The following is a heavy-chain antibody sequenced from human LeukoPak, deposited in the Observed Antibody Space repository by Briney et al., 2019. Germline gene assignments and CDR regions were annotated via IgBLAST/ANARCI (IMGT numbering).Heavy chain of an antibody. CDR2: IYPGDSDT. CDR1: GYSFTSYW. CDR3: ARRIRRYTNWFDP. V-gene: IGHV5-51*01. J-gene: IGHJ5*02. D-gene: IGHD2-2*02. Sequence: GESLKISRKGSGYSFTSYWIGWVRQMPGKGLEWMGIIYPGDSDTRYSPSFQGQVTISADKSISTAYLQWSSLKASDTAMYYCARRIRRYTNWFDPWGQGTLVTVSS.